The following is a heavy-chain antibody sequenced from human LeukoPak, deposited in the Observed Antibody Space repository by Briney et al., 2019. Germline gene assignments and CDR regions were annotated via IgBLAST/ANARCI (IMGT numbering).Heavy chain of an antibody. CDR2: ISSSGSTI. D-gene: IGHD6-13*01. V-gene: IGHV3-48*03. Sequence: GGSLRLSCAASGFTFSSYEMNWVRQAPGKGLEWVSYISSSGSTIYYADSVKGRFTISRDNAKNSLYLQMNSLRAEDTAVYYCARDRPTYSSSWYTGKNNWFDPWGQGTLVTVSS. J-gene: IGHJ5*02. CDR1: GFTFSSYE. CDR3: ARDRPTYSSSWYTGKNNWFDP.